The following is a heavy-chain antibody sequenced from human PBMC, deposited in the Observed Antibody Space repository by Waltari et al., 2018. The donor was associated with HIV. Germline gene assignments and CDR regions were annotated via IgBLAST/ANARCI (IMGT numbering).Heavy chain of an antibody. CDR3: ARLQWATQNLDF. CDR2: IKEDGSER. Sequence: EVQLVEYGGGSVQPGGSLRLSCTVSGFTFSRSWMTWVRQAPGRGLEWVANIKEDGSERSYVESVKGRFIISRDNAKNSLFLQMYGLGAEDTGVYYCARLQWATQNLDFWGQGTLVTVSS. CDR1: GFTFSRSW. D-gene: IGHD6-19*01. J-gene: IGHJ4*02. V-gene: IGHV3-7*01.